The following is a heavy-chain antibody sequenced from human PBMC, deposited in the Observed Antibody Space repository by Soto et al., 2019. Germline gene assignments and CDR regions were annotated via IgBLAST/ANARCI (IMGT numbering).Heavy chain of an antibody. CDR2: ISAYNGNT. J-gene: IGHJ4*02. CDR3: ARDSPPVDY. Sequence: QVQLVQSGAEVKKPGASVKVSCKASGYTFTSYGITWVRQAPGQGLAWMGWISAYNGNTKHAQKPQGRVTMTTDTSTSTAYMELASLRSHDTAVYYCARDSPPVDYWGQGTLVTISS. V-gene: IGHV1-18*01. CDR1: GYTFTSYG.